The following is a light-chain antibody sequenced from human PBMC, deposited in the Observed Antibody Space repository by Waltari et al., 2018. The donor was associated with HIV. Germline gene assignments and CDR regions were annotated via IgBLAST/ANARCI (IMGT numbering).Light chain of an antibody. J-gene: IGLJ3*02. CDR2: ENN. CDR1: SSNIGNNY. Sequence: QSVLTQSPSVSAAPGQKVTISCSGSSSNIGNNYVSWYQQFPGTAPKLLIYENNKRPSVIPDRFSGSKSGTSATLGITGLQTGDEANYYCGTWDSSLSASVFGGGTELTVL. V-gene: IGLV1-51*02. CDR3: GTWDSSLSASV.